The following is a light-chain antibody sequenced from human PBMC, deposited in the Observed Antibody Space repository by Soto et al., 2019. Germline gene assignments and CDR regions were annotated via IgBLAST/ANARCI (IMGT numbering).Light chain of an antibody. J-gene: IGKJ1*01. Sequence: AIRMTQSPSSFSASTGDRVTITCRASQGISSYLAWYQQKPGKAPKLLIYAASTLQSGVPPRFSGSGSGTDFTLTISCLQSEDFATYYCQQYYSYQWTFGQGTKV. CDR3: QQYYSYQWT. CDR2: AAS. CDR1: QGISSY. V-gene: IGKV1-8*01.